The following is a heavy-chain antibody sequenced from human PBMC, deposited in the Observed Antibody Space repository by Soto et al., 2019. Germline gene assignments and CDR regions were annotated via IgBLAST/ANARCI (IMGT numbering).Heavy chain of an antibody. V-gene: IGHV3-30*04. CDR3: ARAGSGSYYGNWFDP. CDR2: ISYDGSNK. D-gene: IGHD3-10*01. J-gene: IGHJ5*02. CDR1: GFTFSSYA. Sequence: GGSLRLSCAASGFTFSSYAMHWVRQAPGKGLEWVAVISYDGSNKYYADSVKGRFTISRDNSKNTLYLQMNSLRAEDTAVYYCARAGSGSYYGNWFDPWGQGTLVTVSS.